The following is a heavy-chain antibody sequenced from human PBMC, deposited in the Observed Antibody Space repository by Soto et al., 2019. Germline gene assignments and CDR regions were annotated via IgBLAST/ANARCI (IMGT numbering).Heavy chain of an antibody. CDR1: GFTFDDYA. D-gene: IGHD2-15*01. V-gene: IGHV3-9*01. CDR3: AKGAPFSGGRWYYFDY. CDR2: ISWNSGSI. J-gene: IGHJ4*02. Sequence: GGSLRLSCAASGFTFDDYAMHWVRQAPGKGLEWVSGISWNSGSIGYADSVKGRFTISRDNAKNSLYLQMNSLRAEDTALYYCAKGAPFSGGRWYYFDYWGQGTLVTVSS.